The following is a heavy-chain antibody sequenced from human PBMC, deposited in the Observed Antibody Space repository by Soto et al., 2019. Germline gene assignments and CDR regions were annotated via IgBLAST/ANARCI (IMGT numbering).Heavy chain of an antibody. CDR1: NYTFTSYG. Sequence: QVQLVQSGAEVRKPGASVKASCKASNYTFTSYGISWVRQAPGQGLGWMGWISVYYGNTNYAQKFQDRVTMTTDTSTSTAYLELRSLTSDAPAVYYCARGCLKWEGGVFDFWGQGTLVTVSS. CDR3: ARGCLKWEGGVFDF. J-gene: IGHJ4*02. D-gene: IGHD1-26*01. V-gene: IGHV1-18*04. CDR2: ISVYYGNT.